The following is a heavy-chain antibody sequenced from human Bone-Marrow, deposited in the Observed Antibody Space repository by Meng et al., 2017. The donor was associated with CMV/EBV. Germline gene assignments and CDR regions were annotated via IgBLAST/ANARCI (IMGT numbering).Heavy chain of an antibody. CDR3: ARERKSGRFHLPNYFDY. D-gene: IGHD3-3*01. Sequence: ASVKVSCKASGYTFTGYYMHWVRQAPGQGLEWMGWINPNSGGTNYADSVKGRFTISRDNSKNTLYLQMNSLRAEDTAVYYCARERKSGRFHLPNYFDYWGQGTLVTVSS. J-gene: IGHJ4*02. CDR1: GYTFTGYY. CDR2: INPNSGGT. V-gene: IGHV1-2*02.